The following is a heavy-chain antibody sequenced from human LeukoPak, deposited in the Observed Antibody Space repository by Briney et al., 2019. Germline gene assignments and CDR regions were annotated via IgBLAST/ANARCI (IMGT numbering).Heavy chain of an antibody. J-gene: IGHJ4*02. CDR1: GFTFSNFW. V-gene: IGHV3-74*01. D-gene: IGHD1-1*01. CDR3: AKDRVWNSLDS. Sequence: PGGSLRLSCAASGFTFSNFWLNWVRQDPGKGLVWVSRINNDGSSTSYADSVRGRFTISRDNAKNTLYLQMNSLKNEDTAVYFCAKDRVWNSLDSWGQGTLVTVSS. CDR2: INNDGSST.